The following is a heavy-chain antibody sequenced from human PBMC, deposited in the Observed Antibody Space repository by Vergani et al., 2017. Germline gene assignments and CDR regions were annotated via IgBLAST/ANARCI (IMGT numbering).Heavy chain of an antibody. CDR1: GFTFSSYG. Sequence: QVQLVESGGGVVQPGRSLRLSCAASGFTFSSYGMHWVRQAPGKGLEWVAVISYDGSNKYYADSVKGRFTISRDNSKNTLYLQMNSLRAADTAVYYCAGLYCSGGSCYPGAFDIWGQGTMVTVSS. V-gene: IGHV3-30*03. D-gene: IGHD2-15*01. CDR3: AGLYCSGGSCYPGAFDI. CDR2: ISYDGSNK. J-gene: IGHJ3*02.